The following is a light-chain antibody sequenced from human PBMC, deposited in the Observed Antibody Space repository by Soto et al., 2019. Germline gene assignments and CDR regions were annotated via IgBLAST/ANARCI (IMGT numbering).Light chain of an antibody. CDR2: RNH. CDR1: RSNIGTYA. CDR3: AAWDDSLRAVV. V-gene: IGLV1-44*01. Sequence: QAVVTQSPSASATPGQRVIISCSGSRSNIGTYAVNWYQQLPGTAPTLLIFRNHQRPSGVPDRFSGSKSGTSASLAISGPQSEDEADYYCAAWDDSLRAVVFGGGTQLTVL. J-gene: IGLJ2*01.